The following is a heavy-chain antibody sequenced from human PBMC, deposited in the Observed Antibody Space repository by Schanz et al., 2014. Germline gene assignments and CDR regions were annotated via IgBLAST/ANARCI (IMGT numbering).Heavy chain of an antibody. CDR2: ISGSGGNT. V-gene: IGHV3-23*01. CDR3: ANNWNLDY. J-gene: IGHJ4*02. D-gene: IGHD1-20*01. Sequence: EVQLLESGGGLVQPGGSLRLSCAASGFTFRGYAMSWVRQAPGRGLEWVSIISGSGGNTYYADAVRGRFTISRDNSKTTVYLQMNSLRAEDTAVYYCANNWNLDYWGQGTLLTVSS. CDR1: GFTFRGYA.